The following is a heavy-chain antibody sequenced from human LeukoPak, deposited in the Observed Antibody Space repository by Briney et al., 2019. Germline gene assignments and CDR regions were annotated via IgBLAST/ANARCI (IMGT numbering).Heavy chain of an antibody. Sequence: GRSLRLSCAASGFTFDDYAMHWVRQAPGKGLEWVSGISWNSGSIGYADSVKGRFTISRDNAKNSLYLQMNSLRAEDTALYYCAKGYYYDSSGLLDYWGQGTLVTVSS. J-gene: IGHJ4*02. CDR3: AKGYYYDSSGLLDY. D-gene: IGHD3-22*01. CDR1: GFTFDDYA. CDR2: ISWNSGSI. V-gene: IGHV3-9*01.